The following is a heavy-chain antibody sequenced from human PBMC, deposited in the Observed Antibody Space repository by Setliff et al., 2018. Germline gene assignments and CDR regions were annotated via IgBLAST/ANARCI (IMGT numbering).Heavy chain of an antibody. CDR3: ASGVPNYDFWSGYYTGSYWFDP. D-gene: IGHD3-3*01. Sequence: SETLSLTCSVSGGSVTTSRYYWSWIRQPAGKGLEWIGRIHSSGSTKFNPSLESRVTMSVDTSKNQFSLKLSSVTAADTAVYYCASGVPNYDFWSGYYTGSYWFDPWGQGTLVTVPQ. CDR1: GGSVTTSRYY. V-gene: IGHV4-61*10. CDR2: IHSSGST. J-gene: IGHJ5*02.